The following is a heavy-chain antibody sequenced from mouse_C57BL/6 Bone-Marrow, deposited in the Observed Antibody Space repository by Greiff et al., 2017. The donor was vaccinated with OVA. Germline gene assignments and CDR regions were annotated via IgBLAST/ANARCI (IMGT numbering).Heavy chain of an antibody. CDR1: GFTFSDYY. V-gene: IGHV5-16*01. J-gene: IGHJ2*01. CDR2: INYDGSST. CDR3: ASEGSLSMRLRRGYYFDY. Sequence: EVHLVESEGGLVQPGSSMKLSCTASGFTFSDYYMAWVRQVPEKGLEWVANINYDGSSTYYLDSLKSRFIISRDNAKNILYLQMSSLKSEDTATYYCASEGSLSMRLRRGYYFDYWGQGTTLTVSS. D-gene: IGHD2-4*01.